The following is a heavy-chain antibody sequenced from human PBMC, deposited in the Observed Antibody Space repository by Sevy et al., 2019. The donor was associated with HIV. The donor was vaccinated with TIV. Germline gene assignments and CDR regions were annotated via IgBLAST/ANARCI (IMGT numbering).Heavy chain of an antibody. Sequence: ASVKASCKVSGSTLTKLSMHWVRQVPGKGLEWMVSFDPEDGETIYARKFQGRVTMTEDTSTDTAYMVLSSLRSEDTAVYYCATTKDYYDSSGSPFDYWGQGTLVTVSS. CDR1: GSTLTKLS. J-gene: IGHJ4*02. D-gene: IGHD3-22*01. CDR2: FDPEDGET. CDR3: ATTKDYYDSSGSPFDY. V-gene: IGHV1-24*01.